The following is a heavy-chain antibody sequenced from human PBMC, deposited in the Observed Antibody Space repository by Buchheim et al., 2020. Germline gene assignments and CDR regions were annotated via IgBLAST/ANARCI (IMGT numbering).Heavy chain of an antibody. J-gene: IGHJ6*03. Sequence: QVQLQQWGAGLLKPSETLSLTCAVYGGSFSGYYWSWIRQPPGKGLEWIGEINHSGSTNYNPSLKSRVTISVDTSKNPFSLKLSSVTAADTAVYYCARDLRIAARRNYYYMDVWGKGTT. V-gene: IGHV4-34*01. CDR2: INHSGST. CDR3: ARDLRIAARRNYYYMDV. D-gene: IGHD6-6*01. CDR1: GGSFSGYY.